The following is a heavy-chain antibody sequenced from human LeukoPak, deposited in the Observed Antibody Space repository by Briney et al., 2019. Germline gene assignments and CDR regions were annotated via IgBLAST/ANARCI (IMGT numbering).Heavy chain of an antibody. V-gene: IGHV4-59*08. Sequence: SETLSLTCTVSGGSISSYYWSWIRQPPGKGLEWIGHIHYTGGTSYNPSLKSRIAISVDMSKNQFSLKLNSMTATDTAVYYCARWASESGAYYLESGGQGILVTVSS. J-gene: IGHJ4*02. CDR2: IHYTGGT. D-gene: IGHD3-22*01. CDR1: GGSISSYY. CDR3: ARWASESGAYYLES.